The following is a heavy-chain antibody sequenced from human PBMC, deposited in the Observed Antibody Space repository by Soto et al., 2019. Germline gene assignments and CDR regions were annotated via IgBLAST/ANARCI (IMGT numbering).Heavy chain of an antibody. CDR1: GFTFSTYA. J-gene: IGHJ3*02. V-gene: IGHV3-23*01. CDR2: ISGSGDGT. Sequence: GGSLRLSCVASGFTFSTYAMNWVRQAPGKGLEWVSAISGSGDGTYYADSEKGRCTISRDNSVKTLYLQMNSLRTEDTALYYCAHPRGYGVFDAYDIWGQGAMVTVS. CDR3: AHPRGYGVFDAYDI. D-gene: IGHD4-17*01.